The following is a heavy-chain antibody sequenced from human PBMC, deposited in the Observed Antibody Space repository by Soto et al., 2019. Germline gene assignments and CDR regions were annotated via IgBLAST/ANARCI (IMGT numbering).Heavy chain of an antibody. Sequence: KGLEWIGSIYYSGSTYYNPSLQSRVTISVDTCTNEFSLKLSSVTAAVTAVYYCARLSSGWDDYWGQGTL. D-gene: IGHD6-19*01. J-gene: IGHJ4*02. V-gene: IGHV4-39*01. CDR3: ARLSSGWDDY. CDR2: IYYSGST.